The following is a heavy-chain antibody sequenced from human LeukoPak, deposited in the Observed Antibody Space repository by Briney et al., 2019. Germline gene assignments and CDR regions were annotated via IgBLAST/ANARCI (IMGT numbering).Heavy chain of an antibody. V-gene: IGHV4-30-4*01. CDR2: MYYSGST. CDR3: ARPYYYDSRIDP. D-gene: IGHD3-22*01. Sequence: PSQTLSLTCTVSGGSISSGDYYWSWIRQPPGKGLEWIAYMYYSGSTYYNPSLKSRVTMSADASKNQLSLKLSSVTAADTAVYYCARPYYYDSRIDPWGQGILVTVSS. CDR1: GGSISSGDYY. J-gene: IGHJ5*02.